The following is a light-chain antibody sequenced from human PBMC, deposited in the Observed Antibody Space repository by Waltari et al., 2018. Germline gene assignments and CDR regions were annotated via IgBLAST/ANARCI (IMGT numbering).Light chain of an antibody. CDR2: DAS. CDR1: QSVSNH. J-gene: IGKJ1*01. V-gene: IGKV3-15*01. Sequence: EIVMTQSPATLSVSIGDRATISCGASQSVSNHVAWYQQKPGQAPRLLISDASTRATGIPARFIGSGSGTEFTLTINSLQSEDCAVYYCQQYDVWWTFGQGTKVAIK. CDR3: QQYDVWWT.